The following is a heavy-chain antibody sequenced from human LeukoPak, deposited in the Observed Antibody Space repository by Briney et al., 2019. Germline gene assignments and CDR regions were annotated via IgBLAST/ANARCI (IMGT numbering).Heavy chain of an antibody. CDR2: ISGSGDST. V-gene: IGHV3-23*01. Sequence: GGSLRLSCAASGFTFSNYAMNWVRQAPGKGLEWVSGISGSGDSTFLADSVKGRFTISRDNSKNTVYQQMDSLRAEDTALYYCAKGASEWFTTPSAFFHYWGQGTLVTVSS. CDR1: GFTFSNYA. J-gene: IGHJ4*02. D-gene: IGHD3-3*01. CDR3: AKGASEWFTTPSAFFHY.